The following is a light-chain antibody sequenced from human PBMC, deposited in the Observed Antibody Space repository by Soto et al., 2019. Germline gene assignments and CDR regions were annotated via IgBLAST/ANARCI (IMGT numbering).Light chain of an antibody. J-gene: IGLJ2*01. CDR3: SSYAGSNNFVV. CDR1: SSDIGNYNY. Sequence: QSALTQPPSASGSPRQSVTISCAGTSSDIGNYNYVSWYQQHPGKAPKLMIYEVSQRPSGVPDRFSGSKSGNTASLTVSGLQAEDEADYYCSSYAGSNNFVVFGGGTQLTVL. CDR2: EVS. V-gene: IGLV2-8*01.